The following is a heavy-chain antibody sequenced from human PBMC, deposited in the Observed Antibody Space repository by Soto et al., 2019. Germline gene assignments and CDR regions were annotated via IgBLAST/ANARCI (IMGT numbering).Heavy chain of an antibody. D-gene: IGHD6-13*01. CDR3: ARFSSSSWYTVASDYYYYGMDV. J-gene: IGHJ6*02. V-gene: IGHV3-23*01. CDR2: ISGSGGST. Sequence: GGSLRLSCAASGFTFSSYAMSWVRQAPGKGLEWVSAISGSGGSTYYADSVKGRFTISRDNSKNTLYLQMNSLRAEDTAVYYCARFSSSSWYTVASDYYYYGMDVWGQGTTVTVSS. CDR1: GFTFSSYA.